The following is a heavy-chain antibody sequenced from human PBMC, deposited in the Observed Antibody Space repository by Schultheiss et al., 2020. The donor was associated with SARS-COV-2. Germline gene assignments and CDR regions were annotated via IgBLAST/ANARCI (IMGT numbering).Heavy chain of an antibody. CDR2: ISAYNGNT. J-gene: IGHJ6*02. CDR1: GYTFTSYG. CDR3: AREGDIVVVPAAGGYGMDV. D-gene: IGHD2-2*01. Sequence: ASVKVSCKASGYTFTSYGISWVRQAPGQGLEWMGWISAYNGNTNYAQKLQGRVTMTTDTSTSTAYMELRSLRSDDTAVYYCAREGDIVVVPAAGGYGMDVWGQGTLVTVSS. V-gene: IGHV1-18*01.